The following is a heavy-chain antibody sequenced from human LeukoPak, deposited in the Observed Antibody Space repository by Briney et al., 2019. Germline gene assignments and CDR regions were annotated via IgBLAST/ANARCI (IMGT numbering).Heavy chain of an antibody. CDR1: GGSISSSSYY. J-gene: IGHJ5*02. CDR2: IYYSGST. CDR3: ARDSRVWFDP. Sequence: SETLSLTCTVSGGSISSSSYYWGWIRQPPGKGLEWIGSIYYSGSTYYNPSLKSRVTISVDTSKNQFSLKLSSVTAADTAVYCCARDSRVWFDPWGQGTLVTVSS. V-gene: IGHV4-39*07. D-gene: IGHD3-10*01.